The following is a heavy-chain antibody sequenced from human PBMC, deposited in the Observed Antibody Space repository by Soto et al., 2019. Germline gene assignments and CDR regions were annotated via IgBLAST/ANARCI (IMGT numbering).Heavy chain of an antibody. J-gene: IGHJ4*02. D-gene: IGHD5-12*01. V-gene: IGHV3-11*05. CDR2: ISSSSSYT. CDR1: GFTFSDYY. Sequence: PGGSLRLSCAASGFTFSDYYMSWIRQAPGKGLEWVSYISSSSSYTNYADSGKGRFTISRDNAKNSLYLQMNSLRAEDTALYYCARDHHRYSGYDYVDYWGQGP. CDR3: ARDHHRYSGYDYVDY.